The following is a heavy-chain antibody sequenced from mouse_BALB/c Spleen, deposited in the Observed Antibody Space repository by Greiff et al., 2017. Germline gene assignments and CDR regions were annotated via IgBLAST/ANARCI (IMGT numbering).Heavy chain of an antibody. D-gene: IGHD2-14*01. CDR3: ASGRYDSAMDY. CDR2: INPSTGYT. Sequence: VQRVESGAELAKPGASVKMSCKASGYTFTSYWMHWVKQRPGQGLEWIGYINPSTGYTEYNQKFKDKATLTADKSSSTAYMQLSSLTSEDSAVYYCASGRYDSAMDYWGQGTSVTVSS. CDR1: GYTFTSYW. V-gene: IGHV1-7*01. J-gene: IGHJ4*01.